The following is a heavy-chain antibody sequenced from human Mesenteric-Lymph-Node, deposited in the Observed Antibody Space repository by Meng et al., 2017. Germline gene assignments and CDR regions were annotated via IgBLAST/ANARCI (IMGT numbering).Heavy chain of an antibody. D-gene: IGHD3-22*01. Sequence: GESLKISCAASGFTFSSYAMSWVRQAPGKGLEWVSAISGSGGSTYYADSVKGRFTISRDNSKNTLYLQMNSLRAEDTAVYYCAKDRPYDSRSFFSNWGQGKLVTVAS. J-gene: IGHJ4*02. CDR1: GFTFSSYA. CDR3: AKDRPYDSRSFFSN. CDR2: ISGSGGST. V-gene: IGHV3-23*01.